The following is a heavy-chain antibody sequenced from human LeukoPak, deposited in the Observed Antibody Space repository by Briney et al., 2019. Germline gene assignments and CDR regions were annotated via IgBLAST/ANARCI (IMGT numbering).Heavy chain of an antibody. J-gene: IGHJ2*01. Sequence: SETLSLTCTVSGGSITNYYWNWIRQPPGKDLEWIGCVSYSGRTHYSSALKSRVTISVDTSKNQFSLNLRSVTAADTAVYYCARPGRQDASNGRYWYFDLSGRGTLVTVCS. CDR1: GGSITNYY. CDR3: ARPGRQDASNGRYWYFDL. D-gene: IGHD3-16*01. CDR2: VSYSGRT. V-gene: IGHV4-59*01.